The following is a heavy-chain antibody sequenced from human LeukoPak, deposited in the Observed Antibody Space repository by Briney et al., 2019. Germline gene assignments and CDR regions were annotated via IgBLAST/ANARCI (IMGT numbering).Heavy chain of an antibody. CDR1: GFNFGTHA. Sequence: PGGSLRLSCSASGFNFGTHAMHWVRQAPGRGLEWVAMIWRGGNYKFYADSVKGRFTISRDDSRSDLSLQMDSLRIEDTALYHCVIDPPDSGWAFWYSVEGALVTASS. CDR3: VIDPPDSGWAFWY. D-gene: IGHD6-19*01. J-gene: IGHJ4*02. V-gene: IGHV3-33*01. CDR2: IWRGGNYK.